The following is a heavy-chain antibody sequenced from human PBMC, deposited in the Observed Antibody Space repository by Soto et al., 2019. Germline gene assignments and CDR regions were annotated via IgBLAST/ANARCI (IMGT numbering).Heavy chain of an antibody. CDR1: GFACSRWW. J-gene: IGHJ4*02. Sequence: PGWCLGLGCPGAGFACSRWWMRWLRQAPGKGLEWVSAISGSGGSTYYADSVKGRFTISRDNSKNALYLQMSSLRAEDTAVYYCAKARGGFSWPHVDSSGPGTLVTVSS. D-gene: IGHD1-26*01. V-gene: IGHV3-23*01. CDR2: ISGSGGST. CDR3: AKARGGFSWPHVDS.